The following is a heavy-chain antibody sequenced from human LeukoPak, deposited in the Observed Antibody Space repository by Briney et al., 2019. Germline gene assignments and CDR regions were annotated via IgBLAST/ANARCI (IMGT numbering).Heavy chain of an antibody. D-gene: IGHD1-26*01. CDR1: GFGFSSYG. Sequence: PGGSLRLSCEASGFGFSSYGMYWVRQTPDKGLEWVAYLRKDATYSNYADSVRGRFTISRDNSKYTVDLQMTILRIEDTAVYYCASGGPTRGTLESWGQGTLVTVSS. CDR3: ASGGPTRGTLES. V-gene: IGHV3-30*02. CDR2: LRKDATYS. J-gene: IGHJ4*02.